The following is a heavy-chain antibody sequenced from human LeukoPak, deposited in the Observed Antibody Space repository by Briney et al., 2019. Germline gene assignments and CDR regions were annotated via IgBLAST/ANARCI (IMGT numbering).Heavy chain of an antibody. CDR3: SRQWHTPSDY. CDR2: INGDGSST. Sequence: GGSLRLSCAASGFIFNNYWMHWVRQTPGEGPLWLSRINGDGSSTSYANSVQGRFIISRDNAKNTLYLQMNSLRAEDTAVYYCSRQWHTPSDYWGQGTLVTVSS. D-gene: IGHD6-19*01. V-gene: IGHV3-74*01. J-gene: IGHJ4*02. CDR1: GFIFNNYW.